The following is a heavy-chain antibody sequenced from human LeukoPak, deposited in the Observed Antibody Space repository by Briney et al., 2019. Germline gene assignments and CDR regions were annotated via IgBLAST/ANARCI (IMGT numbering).Heavy chain of an antibody. J-gene: IGHJ4*02. CDR3: ARDIAAPGLFFDY. Sequence: GGSLRLSCAASGFTLSYWMSWVCQAPGKGLEWVANIKYDGSEKDYVDSVKGRFTISRDNDKNSLYLQMNSLRAEDTAVYYCARDIAAPGLFFDYWGQGTLVTVSS. D-gene: IGHD6-13*01. CDR2: IKYDGSEK. CDR1: GFTLSYW. V-gene: IGHV3-7*01.